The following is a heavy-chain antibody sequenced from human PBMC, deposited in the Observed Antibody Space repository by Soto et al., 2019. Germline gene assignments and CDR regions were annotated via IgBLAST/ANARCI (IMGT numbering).Heavy chain of an antibody. J-gene: IGHJ4*02. CDR1: GGSFSCRDCY. CDR3: ARAYGDYAHFDS. V-gene: IGHV4-30-4*01. Sequence: QVQLQESGPGLVKPSQTLSLACTVSGGSFSCRDCYWTWIRQPPGKGLAWIGYSYYSGSTYYNPSLRRGVTISGDTAKNNFSVKLSSVTVADTAVYYCARAYGDYAHFDSWGQGTLVTVSS. D-gene: IGHD4-17*01. CDR2: SYYSGST.